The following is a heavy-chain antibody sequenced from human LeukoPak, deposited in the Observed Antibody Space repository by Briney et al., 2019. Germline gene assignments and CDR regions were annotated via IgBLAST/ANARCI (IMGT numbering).Heavy chain of an antibody. CDR2: ISYDGSNK. CDR1: GFTFSSYA. Sequence: PGRSLRLSCAASGFTFSSYAMHWVRQAPGKGLEWEAVISYDGSNKYYADSVKGRFTISRDNSKNTLYLQMNSLRAEDTAVYYCARVPIHYYYDSSGLGDYWGQGTLVTVSS. V-gene: IGHV3-30*04. CDR3: ARVPIHYYYDSSGLGDY. J-gene: IGHJ4*02. D-gene: IGHD3-22*01.